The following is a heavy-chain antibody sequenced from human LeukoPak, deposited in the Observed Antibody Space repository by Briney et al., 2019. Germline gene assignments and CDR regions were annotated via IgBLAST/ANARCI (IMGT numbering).Heavy chain of an antibody. V-gene: IGHV3-49*03. Sequence: SLRLSCTASGFTFGDYAMSWFRQAPGKGLEWVGFIRSKGYGGTTEYAASVKGRFTISRDDSKSIAYLQMNSLKTEDTAVYYCTRLRDGYDSSGYSRYWGQGTLVTVSS. CDR3: TRLRDGYDSSGYSRY. J-gene: IGHJ4*02. CDR1: GFTFGDYA. D-gene: IGHD3-22*01. CDR2: IRSKGYGGTT.